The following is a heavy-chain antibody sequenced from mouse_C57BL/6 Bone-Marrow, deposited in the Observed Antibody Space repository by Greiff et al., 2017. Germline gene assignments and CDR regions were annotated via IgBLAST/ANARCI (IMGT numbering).Heavy chain of an antibody. D-gene: IGHD2-4*01. Sequence: QVQLQQPGAELVMPGASVKLSCKASGYTFTSYWMHWVKQRPGQGLEWIGEIDPSDSYTNYNQKFKGKSTLTVDKSSSTAYMQLSSLTSEDSAVYYCARLNIYYDYDGGVEYWGRGTSVTVSS. V-gene: IGHV1-69*01. J-gene: IGHJ4*01. CDR3: ARLNIYYDYDGGVEY. CDR1: GYTFTSYW. CDR2: IDPSDSYT.